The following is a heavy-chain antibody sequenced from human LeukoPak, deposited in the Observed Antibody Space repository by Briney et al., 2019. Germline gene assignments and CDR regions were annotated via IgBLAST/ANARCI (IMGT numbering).Heavy chain of an antibody. CDR3: ARSTGTGYYYYYMDV. CDR1: GGSISSYY. D-gene: IGHD1-1*01. J-gene: IGHJ6*03. V-gene: IGHV4-4*07. CDR2: IYTSGST. Sequence: KTSETLSLTCTVSGGSISSYYWSWIRQPAGKGLEWIGRIYTSGSTNYNPSLKSRVTMSVDTSKNQFSLKLSSVTAADTAVYYCARSTGTGYYYYYMDVWGKGTTVTVSS.